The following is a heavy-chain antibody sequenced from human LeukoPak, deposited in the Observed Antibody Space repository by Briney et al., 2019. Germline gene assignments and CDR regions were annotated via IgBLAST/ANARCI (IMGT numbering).Heavy chain of an antibody. CDR2: IKQDGSEK. CDR1: GFTFSSYW. V-gene: IGHV3-7*01. Sequence: GGSLRLSCAASGFTFSSYWMSWVRQAPGKGLEWVANIKQDGSEKYYVDSVKGRFTISRDNAKNSLYLQMNSLRAEDTAVYYCARLRFPVTDAFDIWGQGTMVTVSS. J-gene: IGHJ3*02. D-gene: IGHD4-17*01. CDR3: ARLRFPVTDAFDI.